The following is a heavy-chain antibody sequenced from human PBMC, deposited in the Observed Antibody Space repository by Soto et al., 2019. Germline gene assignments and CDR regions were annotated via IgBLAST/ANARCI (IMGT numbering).Heavy chain of an antibody. V-gene: IGHV1-8*01. J-gene: IGHJ6*03. CDR1: GYTFTSYD. D-gene: IGHD2-2*02. CDR3: ARSRDIVIVPAAIWGNYYYYYMDV. Sequence: GASVKVSCKASGYTFTSYDINWVRQATGQGLEWMGWMNPNSGNTGYAQKFQGRVTMTRNTSISTAYMELSSLRSEDTAVYYCARSRDIVIVPAAIWGNYYYYYMDVWGKGTTVTVSS. CDR2: MNPNSGNT.